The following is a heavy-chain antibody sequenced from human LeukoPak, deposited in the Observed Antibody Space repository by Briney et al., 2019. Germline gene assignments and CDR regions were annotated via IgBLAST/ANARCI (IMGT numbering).Heavy chain of an antibody. CDR1: GYSITSGSY. CDR2: VYHRGTT. CDR3: ARFADTNYDAFDI. V-gene: IGHV4-38-2*02. Sequence: SETLSLTCTVSGYSITSGSYWGWIRQPPGKGLEGIANVYHRGTTYYNPSLKSRLTISVDTSKNHFSLRLSSLSAADTAIYYCARFADTNYDAFDIWGQGTLVTVSS. D-gene: IGHD4-11*01. J-gene: IGHJ3*02.